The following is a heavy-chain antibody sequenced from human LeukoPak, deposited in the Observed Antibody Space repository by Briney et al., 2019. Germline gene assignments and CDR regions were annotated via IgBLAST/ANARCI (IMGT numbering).Heavy chain of an antibody. Sequence: PGGSLRLSCAASGFTFSSYAMSWVRQAPGKGLEWVSTISGSGGSTYYADSVKGRFTISRDNSKNTLYLQMNSLRAEDTAVYYCASRYSGLFDYWGQGTLVTASS. V-gene: IGHV3-23*01. CDR2: ISGSGGST. CDR3: ASRYSGLFDY. CDR1: GFTFSSYA. J-gene: IGHJ4*02. D-gene: IGHD5-12*01.